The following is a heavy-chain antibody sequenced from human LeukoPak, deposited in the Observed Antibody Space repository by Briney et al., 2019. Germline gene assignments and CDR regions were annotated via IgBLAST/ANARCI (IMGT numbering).Heavy chain of an antibody. CDR3: TTYLVPTVAAEDSADKWFDP. J-gene: IGHJ5*02. D-gene: IGHD6-13*01. CDR1: GYPLTELS. V-gene: IGHV1-24*01. Sequence: ASVKVSRKVSGYPLTELSIHWVRQAPGKGLEWVGGFDPEDGETIYAQKFQGRVTMTEDTSTDTASMELSSLRSEDTAVYYCTTYLVPTVAAEDSADKWFDPWGQGSLVTVSS. CDR2: FDPEDGET.